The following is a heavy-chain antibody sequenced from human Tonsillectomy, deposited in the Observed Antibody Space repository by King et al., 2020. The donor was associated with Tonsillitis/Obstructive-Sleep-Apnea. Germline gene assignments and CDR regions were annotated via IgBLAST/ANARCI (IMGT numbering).Heavy chain of an antibody. J-gene: IGHJ3*02. D-gene: IGHD1-1*01. CDR2: ISYDGSNK. V-gene: IGHV3-30*04. CDR3: ARGGDDRSGRSHEPFDI. CDR1: GFTFSSYA. Sequence: QLVQSGGGVVQPGRSLRLSCAASGFTFSSYAMHWVRQAPGKGLEWVAVISYDGSNKYYADSVKGRFTISRDNSENTLSLHMNSLRPEDMAVYYCARGGDDRSGRSHEPFDIWGQGTMVTVSS.